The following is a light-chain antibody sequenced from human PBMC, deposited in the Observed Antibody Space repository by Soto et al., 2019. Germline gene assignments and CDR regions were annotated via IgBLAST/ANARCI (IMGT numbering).Light chain of an antibody. CDR2: DAS. J-gene: IGKJ1*01. V-gene: IGKV3-11*01. Sequence: EIVLTQSPVTLSLSPGERATLSCRASQRVSSYLAWYQQKPGRAPRLLIYDASNRATGVPARFSGSGSGTDFTLTISSLEPEDFAVYYCQQRSSWPGTFGQGTKVEIK. CDR3: QQRSSWPGT. CDR1: QRVSSY.